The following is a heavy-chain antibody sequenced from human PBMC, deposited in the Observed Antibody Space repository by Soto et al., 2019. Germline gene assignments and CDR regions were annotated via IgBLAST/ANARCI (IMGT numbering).Heavy chain of an antibody. V-gene: IGHV4-4*02. CDR3: ARRKLRFLEWTVGPVDS. CDR2: IYETGRT. D-gene: IGHD3-3*01. J-gene: IGHJ4*02. CDR1: GGSLGTSNW. Sequence: QVQLRETGPGLVKPSGTLSLICSVSGGSLGTSNWWSWVRQSPGKGLQWIGDIYETGRTNYNPSLQSRLAIVVDESKTQFSLKLASVTAADTAVYYCARRKLRFLEWTVGPVDSWGQGNLVIVSS.